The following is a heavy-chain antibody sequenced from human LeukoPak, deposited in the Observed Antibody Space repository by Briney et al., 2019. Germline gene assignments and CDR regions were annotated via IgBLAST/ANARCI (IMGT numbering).Heavy chain of an antibody. CDR1: GYTFTSYG. J-gene: IGHJ4*02. Sequence: GASVKVSCKASGYTFTSYGISWVRQAPGQGLEWMGWISAYNGNTNYAQKLQGRVTMTTDTSTSTAYMELRSLRSDDTAVYYCARDLDAYYGSGSYPYWGQGTLVTVSS. CDR3: ARDLDAYYGSGSYPY. V-gene: IGHV1-18*01. D-gene: IGHD3-10*01. CDR2: ISAYNGNT.